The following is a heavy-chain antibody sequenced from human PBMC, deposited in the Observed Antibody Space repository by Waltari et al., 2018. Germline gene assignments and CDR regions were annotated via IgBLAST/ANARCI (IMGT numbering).Heavy chain of an antibody. CDR2: IYYSVRT. D-gene: IGHD1-1*01. CDR1: GGSISSSSYY. CDR3: ASENTGTTDY. J-gene: IGHJ4*02. Sequence: QLQLQESGPGLVKPSETLSLTCTVSGGSISSSSYYWGWIRQPPGKGLEWIGSIYYSVRTYYNPSLKSRVTISVDTSKNQFSLKLSSVTAADTAVYYCASENTGTTDYWGQGTLVTVSS. V-gene: IGHV4-39*07.